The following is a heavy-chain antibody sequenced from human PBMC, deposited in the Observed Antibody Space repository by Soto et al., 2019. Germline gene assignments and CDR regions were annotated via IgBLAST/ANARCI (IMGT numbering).Heavy chain of an antibody. J-gene: IGHJ4*02. Sequence: PVGSLRLSCAASGFTVSSNYMSWVRQAPGKGLEWVSVIYSGGSTYYADSVKGRFTISRDNSKNTLYPQMNSLRAEDTAVYYCARVSPQLLMANDYCGQGTLVTVSS. CDR1: GFTVSSNY. CDR2: IYSGGST. D-gene: IGHD2-2*01. V-gene: IGHV3-53*01. CDR3: ARVSPQLLMANDY.